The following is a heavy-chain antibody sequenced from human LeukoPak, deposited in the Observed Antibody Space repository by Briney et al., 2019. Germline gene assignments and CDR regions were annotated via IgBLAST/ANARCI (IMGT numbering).Heavy chain of an antibody. CDR2: VDPDGVT. CDR1: GFTVSINY. CDR3: TKGTFDH. J-gene: IGHJ3*01. Sequence: GGSLILSCVGSGFTVSINYMSWVRQAPGKGLEWDSFVDPDGVTSYADSVKGRFTISRDNSKNILYLQLTTLRAEDTAIYYCTKGTFDHWGQGTLVTVSS. V-gene: IGHV3-53*01.